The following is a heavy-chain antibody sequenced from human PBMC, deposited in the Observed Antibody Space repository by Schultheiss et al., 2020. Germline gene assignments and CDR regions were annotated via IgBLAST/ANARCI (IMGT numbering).Heavy chain of an antibody. CDR2: IYYSGST. D-gene: IGHD5-12*01. J-gene: IGHJ4*02. Sequence: SETLSLTCTVSGGSISSGGYYWSWIRQHPGKGLEWIGYIYYSGSTNYNPSLKSRVTISVDTSKNQFSLKLSSVTAADTAVYYCAGRGYSGYDFWGQGTLVTVSS. CDR3: AGRGYSGYDF. CDR1: GGSISSGGYY. V-gene: IGHV4-61*08.